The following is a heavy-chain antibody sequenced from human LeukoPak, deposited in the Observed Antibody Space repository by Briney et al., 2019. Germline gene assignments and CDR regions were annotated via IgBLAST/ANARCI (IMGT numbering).Heavy chain of an antibody. V-gene: IGHV1-18*01. D-gene: IGHD2-2*01. J-gene: IGHJ4*02. Sequence: GASVKVSCKASGYTFTSYGISWVRQAPGQGLEWMGWISAYNGNTNYAQKLQGRVTMTTDTSTSTAYMELRSLRSDDTAVYYCARDHRSPRDIVVVPASDYWGQGTLVTVSS. CDR2: ISAYNGNT. CDR1: GYTFTSYG. CDR3: ARDHRSPRDIVVVPASDY.